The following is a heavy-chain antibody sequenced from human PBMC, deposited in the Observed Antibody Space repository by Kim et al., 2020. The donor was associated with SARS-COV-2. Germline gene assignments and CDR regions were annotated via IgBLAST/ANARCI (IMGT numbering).Heavy chain of an antibody. D-gene: IGHD1-26*01. Sequence: GGSLRLSCAASGFTFSSYAMHWARQAPGKGLEWVAVISYDGSNKYYADSVKGRFTISRDNSKNTLYLQMNSLRAEDTAVYYCARARGGSYYYGMDVWGQGTTVTVSS. J-gene: IGHJ6*02. CDR1: GFTFSSYA. CDR3: ARARGGSYYYGMDV. CDR2: ISYDGSNK. V-gene: IGHV3-30-3*01.